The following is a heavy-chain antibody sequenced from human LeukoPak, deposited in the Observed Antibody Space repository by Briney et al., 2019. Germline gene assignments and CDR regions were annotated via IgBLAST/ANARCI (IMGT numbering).Heavy chain of an antibody. CDR1: GFTFSSYG. Sequence: GGSLRLSCAASGFTFSSYGMHWVSQAPGKGLEWVAVISYDGSNKYYADSVKGRFTISRDNSKNTLYLQMNSLRAEDTAVYYCAKDSRGIVVVPAGGGFDYWGQGTLVTVSS. D-gene: IGHD2-2*01. V-gene: IGHV3-30*18. J-gene: IGHJ4*02. CDR2: ISYDGSNK. CDR3: AKDSRGIVVVPAGGGFDY.